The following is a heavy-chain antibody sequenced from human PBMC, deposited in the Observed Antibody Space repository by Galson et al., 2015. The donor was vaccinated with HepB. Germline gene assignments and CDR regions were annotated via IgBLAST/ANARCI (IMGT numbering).Heavy chain of an antibody. CDR1: GFTFSSYA. V-gene: IGHV3-30-3*01. Sequence: SLRLSCAASGFTFSSYAMHWVRQAPGKGLEWVAVISYDGSNKYYADSVKGRFTISRDNSKNTLYLQMNSLRAEDTAVYYCARDESSCYPCFDLWGRGTLVTVSS. CDR2: ISYDGSNK. J-gene: IGHJ2*01. CDR3: ARDESSCYPCFDL. D-gene: IGHD2-2*01.